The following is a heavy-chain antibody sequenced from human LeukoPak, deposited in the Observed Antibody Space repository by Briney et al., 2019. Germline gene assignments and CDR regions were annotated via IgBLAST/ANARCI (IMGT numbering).Heavy chain of an antibody. V-gene: IGHV3-21*01. Sequence: PGGSLRLSCAASGFTFSSYRMNWVRQAPGKGLEWVSSISSNRNNIYYADSVKGRFTISRDNAKNSLYLQMNNLRAEDTAVYYCAKDPRDHSYGWSWRYFDYWGQGTLVTVSS. D-gene: IGHD5-18*01. CDR2: ISSNRNNI. CDR3: AKDPRDHSYGWSWRYFDY. J-gene: IGHJ4*02. CDR1: GFTFSSYR.